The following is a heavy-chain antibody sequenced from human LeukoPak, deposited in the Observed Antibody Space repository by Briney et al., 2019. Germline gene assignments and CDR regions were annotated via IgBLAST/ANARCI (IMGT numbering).Heavy chain of an antibody. Sequence: GASVKVSCKASGYTFTGYYMHWVRQAPGQGLEWMGWINPNSGGTNYAQKFQGRVTMTRDTSISTAYMELSRLRSDDTAVYYCARVTGYYYENTSYYHHAFDIWGQGTMVTVSS. CDR3: ARVTGYYYENTSYYHHAFDI. V-gene: IGHV1-2*02. CDR1: GYTFTGYY. CDR2: INPNSGGT. D-gene: IGHD3-22*01. J-gene: IGHJ3*02.